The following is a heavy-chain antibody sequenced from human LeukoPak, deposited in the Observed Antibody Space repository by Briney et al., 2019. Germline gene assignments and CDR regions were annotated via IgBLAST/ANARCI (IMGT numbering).Heavy chain of an antibody. D-gene: IGHD2-15*01. V-gene: IGHV4-59*06. CDR2: IYYSGST. CDR3: ARAYCSGGSCYYYYYYMDV. Sequence: SETLSLTCTVSGGSISSYYWSWIRQPPGKGLEWIGYIYYSGSTYYNPSLKSRVTISVDTSKNQFSLKLSSVTAADTAVYYCARAYCSGGSCYYYYYYMDVWGKGTTVTVSS. J-gene: IGHJ6*03. CDR1: GGSISSYY.